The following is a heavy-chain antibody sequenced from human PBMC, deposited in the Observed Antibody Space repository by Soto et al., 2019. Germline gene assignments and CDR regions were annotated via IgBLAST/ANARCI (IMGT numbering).Heavy chain of an antibody. J-gene: IGHJ4*02. CDR2: INPSGST. Sequence: SQTLSLTCAVYGGSFSGYYWSCIRQPPGKGLEWIGEINPSGSTNYNPSLKSRVTISVDTSKNQFSLKLSSVTAADTAVYYCARVAGTLDYWGQGTLVTVSS. D-gene: IGHD2-15*01. CDR1: GGSFSGYY. V-gene: IGHV4-34*01. CDR3: ARVAGTLDY.